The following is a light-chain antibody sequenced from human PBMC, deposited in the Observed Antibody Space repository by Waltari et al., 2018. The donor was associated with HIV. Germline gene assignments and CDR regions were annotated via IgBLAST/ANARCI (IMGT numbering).Light chain of an antibody. V-gene: IGKV3-20*01. CDR2: DVS. CDR1: RTVNNGF. Sequence: EIVLTQSPDTLSSSPGESATLSCRASRTVNNGFLAWYQQKRGQSPRLLIYDVSKRATGVPDRFSGSGSGTDFTLTITGLEPEDFALYYCQQYGSGYTFGQGTKLDIK. CDR3: QQYGSGYT. J-gene: IGKJ2*01.